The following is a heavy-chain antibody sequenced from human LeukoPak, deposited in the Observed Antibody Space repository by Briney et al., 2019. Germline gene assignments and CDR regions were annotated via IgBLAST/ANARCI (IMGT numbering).Heavy chain of an antibody. D-gene: IGHD1-26*01. J-gene: IGHJ3*02. V-gene: IGHV3-21*01. Sequence: PGGSLRLSCAASGFTFSSYSMNWVRQAPGKGLEWVSSISSSSSYIYYADSVKGRFTIFRDNAKNSLYLQMNSLRAEDTAVYYCARDVWELLSVRAFDIWGQGTMVTVSS. CDR3: ARDVWELLSVRAFDI. CDR2: ISSSSSYI. CDR1: GFTFSSYS.